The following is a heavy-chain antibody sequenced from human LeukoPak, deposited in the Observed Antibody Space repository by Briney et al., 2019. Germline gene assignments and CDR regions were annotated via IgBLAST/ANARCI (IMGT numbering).Heavy chain of an antibody. CDR2: IYYSGST. J-gene: IGHJ4*02. CDR1: GGSISSYY. CDR3: ARVVGYSYGGGY. Sequence: SETLSLTCTVSGGSISSYYWSWIRQPPGKGLEWIGYIYYSGSTNYNPSLKSRVTISVDTSKNQFSLKLSSVTAADTAVYYCARVVGYSYGGGYLGQGTLVTVSS. V-gene: IGHV4-59*01. D-gene: IGHD5-18*01.